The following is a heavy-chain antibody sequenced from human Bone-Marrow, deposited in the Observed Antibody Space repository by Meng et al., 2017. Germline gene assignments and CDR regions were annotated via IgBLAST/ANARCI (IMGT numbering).Heavy chain of an antibody. J-gene: IGHJ4*01. CDR1: GFYFPNAW. CDR3: SGHVDY. V-gene: IGHV3-15*01. Sequence: GESLKISCAASGFYFPNAWTTWVRQAPGKGLEWVGRIQSNPDGGAAEYAGPVKGRFFISRDDSENTFYLQMNSLKTEDTAVYYCSGHVDYWGHGTLVTVSS. CDR2: IQSNPDGGAA.